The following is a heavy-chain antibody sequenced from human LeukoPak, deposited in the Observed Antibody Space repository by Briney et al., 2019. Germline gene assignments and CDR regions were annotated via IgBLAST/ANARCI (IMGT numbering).Heavy chain of an antibody. J-gene: IGHJ4*02. CDR1: GGPISSYY. CDR2: IHHSGST. D-gene: IGHD4-17*01. V-gene: IGHV4-59*04. Sequence: SETLSLTCTVSGGPISSYYWSWIRQPPGKGLEWIGEIHHSGSTYYNPSLKSRITMSVDTSKNQFYLKLSSVTAADTAVYYCAYGHDYWGQRTLVTVSS. CDR3: AYGHDY.